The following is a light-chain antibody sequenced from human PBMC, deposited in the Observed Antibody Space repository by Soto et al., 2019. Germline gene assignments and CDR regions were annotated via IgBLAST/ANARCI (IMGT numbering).Light chain of an antibody. J-gene: IGKJ4*01. CDR2: DAS. Sequence: DIQMTQSPSSLAASVGDRVTITCQASQDISNYLNWYQQKPGKAPQLLIYDASHLETGVPSRFSGSGSGTDFTFSINCLHPEDIPSYYCQQYDKLPFTFGGGTKVEIK. V-gene: IGKV1-33*01. CDR1: QDISNY. CDR3: QQYDKLPFT.